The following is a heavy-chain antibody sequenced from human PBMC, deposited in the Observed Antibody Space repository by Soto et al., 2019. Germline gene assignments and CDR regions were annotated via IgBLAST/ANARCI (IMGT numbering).Heavy chain of an antibody. CDR1: GFTFSSYW. J-gene: IGHJ4*02. CDR3: ARNHGSSGWLYYFDY. CDR2: INSDGSST. Sequence: EVQLVESGGGLVQPGGSLRLSCAASGFTFSSYWMHWVRQAPGKGLVWVSRINSDGSSTSYVDSVKGRFTISRDNAKNTLYLQMNSLRAEDTAVYYCARNHGSSGWLYYFDYWGQGTLVTVSS. D-gene: IGHD6-19*01. V-gene: IGHV3-74*01.